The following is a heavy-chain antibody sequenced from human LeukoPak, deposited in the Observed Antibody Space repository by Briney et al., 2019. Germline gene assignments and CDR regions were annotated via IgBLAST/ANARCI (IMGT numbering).Heavy chain of an antibody. V-gene: IGHV3-7*01. CDR1: GFTFSNYW. J-gene: IGHJ4*02. D-gene: IGHD5-12*01. CDR2: IDGDGSEK. Sequence: GGSLRLSCAVSGFTFSNYWMSWVRQAPGKGLEWVANIDGDGSEKYYVDSVKGRFTISRDNAKNSLYLQMNSLRAEDTAVYYCARGGGGYDPFDYWGQGTLVTVSS. CDR3: ARGGGGYDPFDY.